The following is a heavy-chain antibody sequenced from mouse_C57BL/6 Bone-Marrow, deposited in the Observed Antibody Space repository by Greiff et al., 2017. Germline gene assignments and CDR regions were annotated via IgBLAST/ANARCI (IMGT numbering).Heavy chain of an antibody. CDR2: ISSGSSTI. CDR3: ARGDYGIAGFAD. D-gene: IGHD1-1*01. CDR1: GFSFSDYG. J-gene: IGHJ3*01. V-gene: IGHV5-17*01. Sequence: EVKLVESGGGLVKPGRSLTLSCAASGFSFSDYGMHWVRQAPEKGLEWVAYISSGSSTIYYADPVYGRFTIFRVNANNTLFLQMTSLRSKDAAMYYCARGDYGIAGFADWGQGTLVTVAA.